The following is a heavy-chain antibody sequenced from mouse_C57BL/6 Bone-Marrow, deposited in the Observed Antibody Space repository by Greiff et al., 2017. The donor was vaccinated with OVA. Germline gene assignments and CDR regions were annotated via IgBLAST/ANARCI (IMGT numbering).Heavy chain of an antibody. CDR2: IYPGSGST. D-gene: IGHD2-4*01. CDR1: GYTFTSYW. J-gene: IGHJ1*03. V-gene: IGHV1-55*01. Sequence: QVQLQQSGAELVKPGASVKMSCKASGYTFTSYWITWVKQRPGQGLEWIGDIYPGSGSTNYNEKFKSKATLTGDTSSSTAYMQLSSLTSEDSAVYYCATYDYDRPWYFDVWGTGTTVTVSS. CDR3: ATYDYDRPWYFDV.